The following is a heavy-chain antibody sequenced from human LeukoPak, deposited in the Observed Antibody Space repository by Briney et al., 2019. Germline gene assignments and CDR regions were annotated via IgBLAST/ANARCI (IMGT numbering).Heavy chain of an antibody. CDR2: IKRNSEGGTA. Sequence: GGSLRLSCAASGFTFSGARMTWVRQAPGKGLEWVGQIKRNSEGGTADYAAPLKGRFTISRDDSKRTVYLQMNSLTNEDTGVYYCTTRLKWGQGTLVTVSS. J-gene: IGHJ4*02. V-gene: IGHV3-15*05. CDR1: GFTFSGAR. CDR3: TTRLK.